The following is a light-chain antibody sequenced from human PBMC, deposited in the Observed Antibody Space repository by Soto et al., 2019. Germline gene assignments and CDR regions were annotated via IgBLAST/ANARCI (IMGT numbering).Light chain of an antibody. V-gene: IGLV1-40*01. Sequence: QSVLTQPPSVSGAPGQRVTISCPGSSSKIGAGYDVHWYQQLPGTAPKHLIYGNSNRPSGVPDRFSGSKSGTSASLAITGLQAEDEADYYCQSYDSSLSGYVFGTGTKVTVL. CDR1: SSKIGAGYD. J-gene: IGLJ1*01. CDR3: QSYDSSLSGYV. CDR2: GNS.